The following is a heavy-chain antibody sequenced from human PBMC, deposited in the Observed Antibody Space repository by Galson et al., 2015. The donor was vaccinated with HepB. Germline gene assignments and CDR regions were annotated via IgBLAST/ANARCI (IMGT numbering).Heavy chain of an antibody. CDR1: GFTLSSSS. V-gene: IGHV3-74*01. J-gene: IGHJ3*02. Sequence: SLRLSCAASGFTLSSSSMYWVRQAPGKGLVWVSRISSDGSITIYADSVKGRFTISRDNAKNTLYVQMNSLRAEDTAVYYCAREGGSGALDIWGQGTMVTVSS. CDR3: AREGGSGALDI. D-gene: IGHD3-10*01. CDR2: ISSDGSIT.